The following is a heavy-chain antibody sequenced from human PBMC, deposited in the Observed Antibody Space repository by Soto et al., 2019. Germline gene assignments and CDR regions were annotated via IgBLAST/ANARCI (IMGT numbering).Heavy chain of an antibody. CDR2: IIPVFGIV. Sequence: QVQLVQSGAEVKKPGPPVRVSCKPSGGTPCNSAFSWVRQAPGQGLEWMGGIIPVFGIVKYGQNLEGRVTISADESTNTAYMYLSSLRYEDRAVYYCSSARIVMVGSRAYNGTDVWRQGATVTVSS. J-gene: IGHJ6*02. CDR1: GGTPCNSA. D-gene: IGHD6-19*01. V-gene: IGHV1-69*01. CDR3: SSARIVMVGSRAYNGTDV.